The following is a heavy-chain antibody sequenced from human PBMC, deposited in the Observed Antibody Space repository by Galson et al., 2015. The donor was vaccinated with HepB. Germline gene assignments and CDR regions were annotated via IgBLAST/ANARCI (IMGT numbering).Heavy chain of an antibody. Sequence: SVKVSCKASGGTFSSYAISWVRQAPGQGLEWMGGIIPIFGTANYAQKFQGRVTITADESTSTAYMELSSLRSEDTAVYYCASGGDLAVAVTGLDYWGQGTLVTVSS. D-gene: IGHD6-19*01. CDR3: ASGGDLAVAVTGLDY. V-gene: IGHV1-69*13. J-gene: IGHJ4*02. CDR2: IIPIFGTA. CDR1: GGTFSSYA.